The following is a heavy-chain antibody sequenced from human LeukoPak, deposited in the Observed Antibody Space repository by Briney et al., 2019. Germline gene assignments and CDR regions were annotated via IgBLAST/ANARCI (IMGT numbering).Heavy chain of an antibody. CDR2: ISYDGSNK. CDR3: ARDLYSNYFDY. CDR1: GFTFSSYA. D-gene: IGHD4-11*01. J-gene: IGHJ4*02. Sequence: GGSLRLSCAASGFTFSSYAMHWVRQAPGKGLEWVAVISYDGSNKYYADSVKGRFTISRDNSKNTLYLQMNSLRAEDTAVYYCARDLYSNYFDYWGQGTLVTVSS. V-gene: IGHV3-30*04.